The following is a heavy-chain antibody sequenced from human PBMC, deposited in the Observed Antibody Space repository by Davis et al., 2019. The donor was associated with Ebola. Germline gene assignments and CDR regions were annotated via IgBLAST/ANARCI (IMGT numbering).Heavy chain of an antibody. J-gene: IGHJ6*02. CDR1: GYTFTSYY. D-gene: IGHD2-15*01. Sequence: AASVKVSCKASGYTFTSYYMHWVRQTPGQGLEWMGIINPNGGNTSYAQKFQGRVTMTRETSASTVYMELSSLRSEDTAVYYCARVCSGGTCYYYSGFDVWGQGTTVTVSS. V-gene: IGHV1-46*01. CDR3: ARVCSGGTCYYYSGFDV. CDR2: INPNGGNT.